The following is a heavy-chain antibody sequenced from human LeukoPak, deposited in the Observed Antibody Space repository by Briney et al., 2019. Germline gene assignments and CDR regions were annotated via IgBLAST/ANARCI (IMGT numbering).Heavy chain of an antibody. J-gene: IGHJ3*02. V-gene: IGHV3-30*18. D-gene: IGHD2-15*01. CDR1: GFSLSAYG. CDR2: VSYDGGNK. CDR3: AQDHARYSARAFDI. Sequence: GGSLRLSCAASGFSLSAYGMHWVRPAPGKGLEWVALVSYDGGNKYYADSVKGRFTISRDNSKNTLYLQMNSLRAEDTAVYYCAQDHARYSARAFDIWGQGTMVTVSS.